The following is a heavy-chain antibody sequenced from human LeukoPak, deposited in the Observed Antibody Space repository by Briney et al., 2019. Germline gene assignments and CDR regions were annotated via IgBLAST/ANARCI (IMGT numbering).Heavy chain of an antibody. CDR2: IYYSGST. J-gene: IGHJ5*02. CDR1: GGSVSSYY. Sequence: PSETLSLTCTVSGGSVSSYYWSWIRQPPGKGLEWIGYIYYSGSTNYNPSLKSRVTISVDTSKNQFSLKLSSVTAADTAVYYCAREHYDNWFDPWGQGTLVTVSS. CDR3: AREHYDNWFDP. D-gene: IGHD3-16*01. V-gene: IGHV4-59*02.